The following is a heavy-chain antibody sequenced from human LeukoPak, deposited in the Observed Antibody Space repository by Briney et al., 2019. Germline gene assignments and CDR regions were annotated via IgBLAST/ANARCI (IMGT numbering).Heavy chain of an antibody. J-gene: IGHJ3*02. CDR2: IRYDGSDK. CDR3: ARGPYYDILTGYYVAFDI. D-gene: IGHD3-9*01. CDR1: GFTFSSYG. V-gene: IGHV3-30*02. Sequence: GGSLRLSCAASGFTFSSYGMHWVRQAPGKGLEWVAFIRYDGSDKYYADSVKGRFTISRDNSKNTLHLQMNSLRAEDTAVYYCARGPYYDILTGYYVAFDIWGQGTMVTVSS.